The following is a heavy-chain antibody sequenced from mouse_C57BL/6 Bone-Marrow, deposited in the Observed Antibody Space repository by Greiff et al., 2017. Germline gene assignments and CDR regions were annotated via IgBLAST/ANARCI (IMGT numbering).Heavy chain of an antibody. CDR1: GYTFTRYW. D-gene: IGHD2-3*01. CDR3: ARIDGYFAYYARDY. V-gene: IGHV1-55*01. J-gene: IGHJ4*01. CDR2: IYPGSGST. Sequence: QVQLQQPGAELVKPGASVKMSCKASGYTFTRYWITWVKQRPGQGLEWIGDIYPGSGSTNYNEKFKSKATLTVDTSSSTAYMPLSILTSEDSAFYYCARIDGYFAYYARDYWGQGTSVTVSS.